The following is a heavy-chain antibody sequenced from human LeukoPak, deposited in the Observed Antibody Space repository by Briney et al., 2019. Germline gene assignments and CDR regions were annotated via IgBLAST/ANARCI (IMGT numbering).Heavy chain of an antibody. CDR3: TREDHSNYNY. V-gene: IGHV3-30-3*01. CDR2: ISYDGSNK. Sequence: PGGSLRLSCAASGITFSSYAMHWVRQAPGKGLEWVAVISYDGSNKYYADSVKGRFTISRDNSKNTLYLQMNSLRAEDTAVYYCTREDHSNYNYWGQGTLVTVSS. CDR1: GITFSSYA. D-gene: IGHD4-11*01. J-gene: IGHJ4*02.